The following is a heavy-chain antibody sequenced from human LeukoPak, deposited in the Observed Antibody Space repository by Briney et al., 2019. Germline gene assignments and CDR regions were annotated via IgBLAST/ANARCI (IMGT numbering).Heavy chain of an antibody. J-gene: IGHJ4*02. Sequence: ASVKVSCKASGYTFTGYYMHWVRQAPGQGLEWMGWINPNSGGTNYAQKFQGGVTMTRDTSISTAYMELSRLRSDDTAVYYCARVLYDFWSGSFDYWGQGTLVTVSS. D-gene: IGHD3-3*01. CDR2: INPNSGGT. CDR1: GYTFTGYY. CDR3: ARVLYDFWSGSFDY. V-gene: IGHV1-2*02.